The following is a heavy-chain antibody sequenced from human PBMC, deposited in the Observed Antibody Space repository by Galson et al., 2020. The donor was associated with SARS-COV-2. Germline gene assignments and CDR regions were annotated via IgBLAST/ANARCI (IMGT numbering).Heavy chain of an antibody. CDR1: GGSISSSSYY. Sequence: SETLSLTCTVSGGSISSSSYYWGWIRQPPGKGLEWIGSIYYSGSTYYNPSLKSRVTISVDTSKNQFSLKRSSVTAADTAVYYCARDRGGGQRGYVDYWGQGTLVTVSS. D-gene: IGHD3-10*01. CDR2: IYYSGST. V-gene: IGHV4-39*07. J-gene: IGHJ4*02. CDR3: ARDRGGGQRGYVDY.